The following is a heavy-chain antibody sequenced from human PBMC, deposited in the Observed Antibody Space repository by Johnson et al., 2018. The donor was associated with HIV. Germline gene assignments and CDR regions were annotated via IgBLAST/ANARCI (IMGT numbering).Heavy chain of an antibody. CDR1: RFTFSNYD. D-gene: IGHD3-10*01. Sequence: VQLVESGGGLVQPGGSLRLSCAASRFTFSNYDMSWVRQVTGKGLEWVSSFGSAGDTNYPGSVKGRFTMSRENAKNSFCLQMSSLGAEDTAVYYCARDPPSYGSGSYFRAFDIWGQGTMVTVSS. CDR3: ARDPPSYGSGSYFRAFDI. V-gene: IGHV3-13*01. CDR2: FGSAGDT. J-gene: IGHJ3*02.